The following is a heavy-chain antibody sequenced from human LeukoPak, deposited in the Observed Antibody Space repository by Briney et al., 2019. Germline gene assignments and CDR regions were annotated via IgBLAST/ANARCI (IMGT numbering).Heavy chain of an antibody. CDR3: ARASPRVYSYGQRKYYFDY. V-gene: IGHV4-4*07. CDR2: IYTSGST. Sequence: PSETLSLTCTVSGGSISSYYWSWLRQPAGKGLEWIGRIYTSGSTNYNPSLKSRVTMSVDTSKNQFSLKLSSVTAADTAVYYCARASPRVYSYGQRKYYFDYWGQGTLVTVSS. D-gene: IGHD5-18*01. CDR1: GGSISSYY. J-gene: IGHJ4*02.